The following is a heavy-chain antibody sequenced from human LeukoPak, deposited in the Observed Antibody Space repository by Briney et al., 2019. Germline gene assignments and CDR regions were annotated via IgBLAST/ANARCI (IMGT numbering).Heavy chain of an antibody. Sequence: ASVKVSCKASGYTFTSYGISWVRQAPGQGLEWMGWISAYNGNTNYAQKLQGRVTMTTDTSTSTAYMELRSLRSDDTAVYYCARGFPKLRYFDWSFDYWGQGTLVTVSS. CDR1: GYTFTSYG. V-gene: IGHV1-18*01. CDR2: ISAYNGNT. CDR3: ARGFPKLRYFDWSFDY. J-gene: IGHJ4*02. D-gene: IGHD3-9*01.